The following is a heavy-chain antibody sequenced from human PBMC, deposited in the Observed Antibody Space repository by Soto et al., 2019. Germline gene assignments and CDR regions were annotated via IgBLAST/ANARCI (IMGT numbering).Heavy chain of an antibody. D-gene: IGHD3-10*01. J-gene: IGHJ4*02. V-gene: IGHV3-74*01. CDR1: GFIFKMYW. CDR2: IYNDGTYS. CDR3: TRGPRPISTGTGAY. Sequence: GGSLRLSCAASGFIFKMYWMHWVRQSPGKGLVWISRIYNDGTYSDYADSVRGRFTISRDNVNGTLYLQMNNLRAEDSGLYYCTRGPRPISTGTGAYWGQGTQVTVSS.